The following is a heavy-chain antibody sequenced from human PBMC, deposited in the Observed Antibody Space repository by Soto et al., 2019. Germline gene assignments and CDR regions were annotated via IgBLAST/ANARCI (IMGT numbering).Heavy chain of an antibody. J-gene: IGHJ3*01. V-gene: IGHV1-69*06. D-gene: IGHD3-3*01. Sequence: QVQLVQSGAEVKKPGSSVKVSCKASEDTFVSYAITWVRQAPGQGLERMGGVVPILGSTNYAQKFQGRVTFTADKSTNTVYMELSSLRSEDTAMYYCARGEPFILVLELWGQGTMVIVSS. CDR3: ARGEPFILVLEL. CDR1: EDTFVSYA. CDR2: VVPILGST.